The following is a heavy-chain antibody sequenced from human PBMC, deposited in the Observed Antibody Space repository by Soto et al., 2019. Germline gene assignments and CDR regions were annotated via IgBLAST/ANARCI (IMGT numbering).Heavy chain of an antibody. V-gene: IGHV3-23*01. D-gene: IGHD2-15*01. J-gene: IGHJ3*02. CDR1: GFSFSTYA. Sequence: GGSLRLSCAVSGFSFSTYAMSWVRQAPGKGLEWVSAISGSGGSTYYADSVKGRFTISRDNSKNTLYLQMNSLRAEDTAVYYCAKGEGVVAHSNDAFDIWGQGTMVTVSS. CDR3: AKGEGVVAHSNDAFDI. CDR2: ISGSGGST.